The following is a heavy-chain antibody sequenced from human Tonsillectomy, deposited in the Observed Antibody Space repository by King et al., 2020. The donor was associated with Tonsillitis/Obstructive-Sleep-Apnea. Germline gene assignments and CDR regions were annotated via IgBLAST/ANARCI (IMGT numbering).Heavy chain of an antibody. CDR1: GFTVSSNY. J-gene: IGHJ3*02. Sequence: VQLVESGGGLVQPGGSLRLSCAASGFTVSSNYMSWVRQAPGKGLEWVSVIYSGGSTYYADSVKGRFTISRDNSKNTLYLQMNSLRAEDTAVYYCAGVLVTIFGVVIILDAFDIWGQGTMVTVSS. CDR2: IYSGGST. D-gene: IGHD3-3*01. V-gene: IGHV3-66*01. CDR3: AGVLVTIFGVVIILDAFDI.